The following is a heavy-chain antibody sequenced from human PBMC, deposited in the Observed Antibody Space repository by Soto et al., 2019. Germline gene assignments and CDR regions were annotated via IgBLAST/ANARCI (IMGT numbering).Heavy chain of an antibody. CDR2: ISGSGGST. CDR1: GSTFSSYA. D-gene: IGHD5-18*01. J-gene: IGHJ3*02. Sequence: LRLSCAASGSTFSSYAMSWVRQAPGKGLEWVSAISGSGGSTYYADSVKGRFTISRDNSKNTLYLQMNSLRAEDTAVYYCVRGVDTAMIDAFDIWGQGTMVTVSS. CDR3: VRGVDTAMIDAFDI. V-gene: IGHV3-23*01.